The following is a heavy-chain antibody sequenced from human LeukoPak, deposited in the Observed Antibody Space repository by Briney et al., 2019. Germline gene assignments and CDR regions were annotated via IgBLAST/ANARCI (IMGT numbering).Heavy chain of an antibody. J-gene: IGHJ5*02. CDR1: GYTFTGYY. CDR2: ISTYNAKT. D-gene: IGHD1-26*01. CDR3: ARDTGSNFFDP. V-gene: IGHV1-18*04. Sequence: ASVKVSCKASGYTFTGYYMHWVRQAPGQGLEWMGWISTYNAKTKYAQNLQGRVAMTTDTSTSTVYMELRSLTSDDTAVYYCARDTGSNFFDPWGQGTLVTVAS.